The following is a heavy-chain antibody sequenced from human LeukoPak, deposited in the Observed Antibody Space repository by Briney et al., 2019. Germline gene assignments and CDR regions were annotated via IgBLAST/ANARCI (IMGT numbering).Heavy chain of an antibody. CDR3: ARLRSNKGGSWFDP. D-gene: IGHD1-26*01. CDR2: ISAYNGNT. Sequence: ASVKVSCKASGYTFTSYGISWVRQAPGQGLEWMGWISAYNGNTNYAQKFQGRVTMTRNTSITTAYMELSSLRSEDTAVYYCARLRSNKGGSWFDPWGQGTLVTVSS. J-gene: IGHJ5*02. V-gene: IGHV1-18*01. CDR1: GYTFTSYG.